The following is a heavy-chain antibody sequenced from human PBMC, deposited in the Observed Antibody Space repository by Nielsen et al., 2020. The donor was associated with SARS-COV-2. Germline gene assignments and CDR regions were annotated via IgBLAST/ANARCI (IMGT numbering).Heavy chain of an antibody. CDR3: ARSETSLNYYGMDV. V-gene: IGHV1-69*13. D-gene: IGHD6-6*01. CDR2: IIPIFGTA. J-gene: IGHJ6*02. Sequence: SVKVSCKASGYTFTSYGISWVRQAPGQGLEWMGGIIPIFGTANYAQKFQGRVTITADESTSTAYMELSSLRSEDTAVYYCARSETSLNYYGMDVWGQGTTVTVSS. CDR1: GYTFTSYG.